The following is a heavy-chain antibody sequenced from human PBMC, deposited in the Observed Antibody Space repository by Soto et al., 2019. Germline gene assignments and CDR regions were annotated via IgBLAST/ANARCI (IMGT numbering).Heavy chain of an antibody. CDR1: GGSISSSSYY. V-gene: IGHV4-39*01. CDR2: IYYSGST. J-gene: IGHJ6*03. Sequence: SETLSLTCTVSGGSISSSSYYWGWIRQPPGKGLEWIGSIYYSGSTYYNPSLKSRVTISVDTSKNQFSLKLSSVTAADTAVYYCARHAIAAAAVYYYYYYYMDVWGKGTTVTVSS. CDR3: ARHAIAAAAVYYYYYYYMDV. D-gene: IGHD6-13*01.